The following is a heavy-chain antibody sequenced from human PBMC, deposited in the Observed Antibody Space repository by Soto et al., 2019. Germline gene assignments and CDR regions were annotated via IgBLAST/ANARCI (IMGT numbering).Heavy chain of an antibody. CDR3: ARDAREAYPYDY. V-gene: IGHV3-30-3*01. D-gene: IGHD2-21*01. CDR2: ISYDGSNK. Sequence: QVQLVESGGGVVQPGRSLRLSCAASGFTFSSYAMHWVRQAPDKGLEWVAVISYDGSNKYYADSVKGRFTISRDNSKNTLYQQMNSLRAEDTAVYYCARDAREAYPYDYWGQGTLVTVSS. J-gene: IGHJ4*02. CDR1: GFTFSSYA.